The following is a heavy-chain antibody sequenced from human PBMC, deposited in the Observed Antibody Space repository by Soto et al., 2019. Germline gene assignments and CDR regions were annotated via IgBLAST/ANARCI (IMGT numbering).Heavy chain of an antibody. CDR2: IIPIFGPA. J-gene: IGHJ4*02. V-gene: IGHV1-69*01. D-gene: IGHD3-22*01. CDR3: ARVDGSGYYYAY. Sequence: QVQLVQSGAEVKKPGASVKVSCKASGGTFSTYTISWVRQAPVQGLEWMGGIIPIFGPADYAQKFQGRVTLTADEYTSTAYMELSSLRSEDTAVYYSARVDGSGYYYAYWGQGTLVTVSS. CDR1: GGTFSTYT.